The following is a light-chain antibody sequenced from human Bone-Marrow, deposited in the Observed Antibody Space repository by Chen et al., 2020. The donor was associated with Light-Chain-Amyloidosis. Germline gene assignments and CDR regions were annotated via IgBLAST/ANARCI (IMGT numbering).Light chain of an antibody. Sequence: QSALTQPPSASGSPGQSVTISCTGTSSDVGGYNYVSWYQQHPGKAPKLMIYEVSKRPSGVPDRLSGSKSANTASLPVSGLQAEDEADYYCSSYTGGNSPYVFGTGTKVTVL. J-gene: IGLJ1*01. CDR1: SSDVGGYNY. V-gene: IGLV2-8*01. CDR3: SSYTGGNSPYV. CDR2: EVS.